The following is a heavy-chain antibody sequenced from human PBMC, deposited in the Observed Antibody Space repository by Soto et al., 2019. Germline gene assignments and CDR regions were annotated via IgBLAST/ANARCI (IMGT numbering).Heavy chain of an antibody. Sequence: LRLSCAASGFTFSSYSMNWVRQAPGKGLEWVSSISSSSSYIYYADSVKGRFTISRDNAKNSLYLQMNSLRAEDTAVYYCARDVDYGDPYYYYYGMDVWGQGTTVTVSS. J-gene: IGHJ6*02. CDR2: ISSSSSYI. V-gene: IGHV3-21*01. CDR3: ARDVDYGDPYYYYYGMDV. D-gene: IGHD4-17*01. CDR1: GFTFSSYS.